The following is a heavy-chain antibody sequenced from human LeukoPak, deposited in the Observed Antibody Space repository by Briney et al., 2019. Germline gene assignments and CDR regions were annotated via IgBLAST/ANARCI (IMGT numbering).Heavy chain of an antibody. CDR2: ISAYNGNT. V-gene: IGHV1-18*01. J-gene: IGHJ5*02. CDR1: GYTFTSYG. CDR3: ARVGRYCSGGSCSWDDWFDP. Sequence: ASVKVSCKASGYTFTSYGISWVRQAPGQGLEWMGWISAYNGNTNYAQKLQGRVTMTTDTSTSTAYMELRSLRSDDTAVYYYARVGRYCSGGSCSWDDWFDPWGQGTLVTVSS. D-gene: IGHD2-15*01.